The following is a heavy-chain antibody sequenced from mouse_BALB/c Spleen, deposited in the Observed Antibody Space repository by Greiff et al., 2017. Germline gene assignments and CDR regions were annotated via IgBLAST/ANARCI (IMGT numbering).Heavy chain of an antibody. J-gene: IGHJ4*01. Sequence: EVMLVESGGDLVKPGGSLKLSCAASGFTFSSYGMSWVRQTPDKRLEWVATISDGGSYTYYPDSVKGRFTISRDNAKNNLYLQMSSLKSEDTAMYYCARDGDDGFHVGAMDYWGQGTSVTVSS. CDR1: GFTFSSYG. D-gene: IGHD2-3*01. CDR2: ISDGGSYT. CDR3: ARDGDDGFHVGAMDY. V-gene: IGHV5-6*02.